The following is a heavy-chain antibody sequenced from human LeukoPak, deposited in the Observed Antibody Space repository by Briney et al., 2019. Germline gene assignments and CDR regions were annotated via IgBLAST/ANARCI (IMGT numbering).Heavy chain of an antibody. CDR1: GCTFSSYG. D-gene: IGHD5-18*01. CDR2: IIYVGSNE. J-gene: IGHJ4*02. V-gene: IGHV3-30*18. CDR3: AKEEQYSYAI. Sequence: SLKLSCAASGCTFSSYGMHWARQAPGKGLEWVGVIIYVGSNEYYAESVKGRVTISRDKSKNTLYLQMNSLRAEDTAVYYCAKEEQYSYAIWGQGTLVTVSS.